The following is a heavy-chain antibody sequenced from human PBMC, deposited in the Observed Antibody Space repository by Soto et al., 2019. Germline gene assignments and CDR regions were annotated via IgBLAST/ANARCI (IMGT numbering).Heavy chain of an antibody. V-gene: IGHV1-18*01. CDR1: GYTFTNYA. D-gene: IGHD2-15*01. J-gene: IGHJ4*02. CDR3: ARGYCSCGSCYYFDS. Sequence: QVQLVQSGAEVKNPGASVKVSCKASGYTFTNYAISWVRQAPGQGLEWMGWLRAYNGNTSQAQKPQGRVTMTTDTSTSTAYMARRSLRSDDTAVYYCARGYCSCGSCYYFDSWGQGTLVTVSS. CDR2: LRAYNGNT.